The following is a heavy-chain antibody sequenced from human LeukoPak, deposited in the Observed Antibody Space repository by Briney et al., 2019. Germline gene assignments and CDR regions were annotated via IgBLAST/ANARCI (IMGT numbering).Heavy chain of an antibody. Sequence: GESLRLSCAASGFTFSSYAMSWVREAPGKGLEWVSAISGSGGSTYYADSVKGRFSISRDNSKNTLYLQMNSLRAEDTAVYYCAKDGTVTTGHFDYWGQGTLVTVSS. CDR3: AKDGTVTTGHFDY. J-gene: IGHJ4*02. CDR1: GFTFSSYA. D-gene: IGHD4-17*01. CDR2: ISGSGGST. V-gene: IGHV3-23*01.